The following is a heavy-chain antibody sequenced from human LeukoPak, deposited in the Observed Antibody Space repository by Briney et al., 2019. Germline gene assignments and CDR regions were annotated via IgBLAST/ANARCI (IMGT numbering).Heavy chain of an antibody. V-gene: IGHV1-69*13. D-gene: IGHD6-13*01. CDR3: ARGSSSWYNWFDP. CDR1: GYTFTSYG. CDR2: IIPIFGTA. Sequence: GASVKVSCKASGYTFTSYGISWVRQAPGQGLEWMGGIIPIFGTANYAQKFQGRVTITADESTSTAYMELSSLRSEDTAVYYCARGSSSWYNWFDPWGQGTLVTVSS. J-gene: IGHJ5*02.